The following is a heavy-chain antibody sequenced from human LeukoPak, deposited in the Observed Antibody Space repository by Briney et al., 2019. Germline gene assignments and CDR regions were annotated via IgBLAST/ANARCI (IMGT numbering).Heavy chain of an antibody. J-gene: IGHJ5*02. CDR2: INPSGGST. Sequence: ASVKVSCEASGYTFTSYYMHWVRQAPGQGLEWMGIINPSGGSTSYAQKFQGRVTMTRDTSTSTVYMELSSLRSEDTAVYYCARGAYCGGDCYSYLPYNWFDPWGQGTLVTVSS. D-gene: IGHD2-21*02. CDR3: ARGAYCGGDCYSYLPYNWFDP. V-gene: IGHV1-46*01. CDR1: GYTFTSYY.